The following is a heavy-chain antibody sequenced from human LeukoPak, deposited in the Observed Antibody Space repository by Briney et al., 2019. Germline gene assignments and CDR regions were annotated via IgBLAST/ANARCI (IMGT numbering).Heavy chain of an antibody. D-gene: IGHD6-13*01. CDR1: GFTFSSYW. CDR3: ARDGTAPGLYFDL. J-gene: IGHJ4*01. CDR2: IRQDGGEK. V-gene: IGHV3-7*01. Sequence: GGSLRLSCAASGFTFSSYWMNWVRQAPGKGLQWVASIRQDGGEKSYVDSVKGRFTISRDNTKNSLYLQINSLRAEDTAMYYCARDGTAPGLYFDLWGQGTLVTVSS.